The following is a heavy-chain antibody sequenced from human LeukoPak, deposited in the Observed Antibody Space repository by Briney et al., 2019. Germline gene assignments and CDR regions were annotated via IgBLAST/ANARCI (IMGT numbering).Heavy chain of an antibody. CDR3: ARTRITMIVGLASRFDY. J-gene: IGHJ4*02. CDR2: IKQDGSEK. CDR1: GFTFSSYW. Sequence: GGSLRLSCAASGFTFSSYWMSWVRQAPGKGLEWVANIKQDGSEKYYVDSVKGRFIISRDNAKNSLYLQMNSLRAEDTAVYYCARTRITMIVGLASRFDYWGQGTLVTVSS. V-gene: IGHV3-7*01. D-gene: IGHD3-22*01.